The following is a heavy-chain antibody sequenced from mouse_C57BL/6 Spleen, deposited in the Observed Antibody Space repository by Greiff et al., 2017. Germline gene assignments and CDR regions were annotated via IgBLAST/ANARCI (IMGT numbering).Heavy chain of an antibody. Sequence: LVESGPELVKPGASVKISCKASGYSFTDYNMNWVKQSNGKSLEWIGVINPNYGTTSYNQKFKGKATLTVDQSSSTAYMQLNSLTSEDSAVYYCARNYYDYKDYAMDYWGQGTSVTVSS. CDR2: INPNYGTT. V-gene: IGHV1-39*01. CDR1: GYSFTDYN. CDR3: ARNYYDYKDYAMDY. D-gene: IGHD2-4*01. J-gene: IGHJ4*01.